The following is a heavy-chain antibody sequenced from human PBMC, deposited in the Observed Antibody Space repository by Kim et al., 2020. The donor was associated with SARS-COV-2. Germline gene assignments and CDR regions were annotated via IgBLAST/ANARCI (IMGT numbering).Heavy chain of an antibody. J-gene: IGHJ4*02. V-gene: IGHV3-33*01. Sequence: GGSLRLSCGASGFTFSKYGMHWVRPAPGKGLEWVAVIWFDGSQKYYADSVKGRFTISRDNSRNMVYLQMSNLRAEDTALYYCASQSPAMDYWGQGTLVT. D-gene: IGHD2-2*01. CDR1: GFTFSKYG. CDR2: IWFDGSQK. CDR3: ASQSPAMDY.